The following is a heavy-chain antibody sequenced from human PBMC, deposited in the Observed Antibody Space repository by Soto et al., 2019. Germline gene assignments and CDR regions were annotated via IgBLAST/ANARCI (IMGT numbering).Heavy chain of an antibody. V-gene: IGHV4-30-2*01. D-gene: IGHD2-15*01. J-gene: IGHJ4*02. CDR1: GGAISFGTYS. Sequence: TLSLTCDVSGGAISFGTYSFNCIREPPGKGLEWIGYIYHSGSFYYNPSLKSRVTISMDRSKNQFSLNLHSVTAADTAVYYCARASGYCSGGTCFPFDYWGRGTLVTVSS. CDR2: IYHSGSF. CDR3: ARASGYCSGGTCFPFDY.